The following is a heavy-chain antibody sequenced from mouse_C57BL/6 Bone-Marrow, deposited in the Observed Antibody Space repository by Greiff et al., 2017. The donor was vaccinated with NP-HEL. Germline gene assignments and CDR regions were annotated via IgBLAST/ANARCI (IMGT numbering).Heavy chain of an antibody. CDR1: GYTFTSYW. V-gene: IGHV1-55*01. CDR2: IYPGSGST. Sequence: QVQLQQPGAELVKPGASVKMSCKASGYTFTSYWITWVKQRPGQGLEWIGDIYPGSGSTNYNEKFKSKATLTVDTSSSTAYMQLSSLTSEDSAVYYGARSGDSSGYVGWFAYWGQGTLVTVSA. CDR3: ARSGDSSGYVGWFAY. J-gene: IGHJ3*01. D-gene: IGHD3-2*02.